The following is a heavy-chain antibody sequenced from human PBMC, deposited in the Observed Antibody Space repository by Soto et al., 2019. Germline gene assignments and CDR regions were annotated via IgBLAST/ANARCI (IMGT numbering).Heavy chain of an antibody. CDR2: IWYDGSNK. J-gene: IGHJ4*02. Sequence: QMHLVESGGGVVQPGRSLTLSCVASGFTFTSYGIHWVRQAPGKGLEWVTVIWYDGSNKYYGDSVKGRFSISRDNSKNAVYLKMNSLRAEDRAVYYCARDGRFLEWLDYWGQGTLVSVSS. V-gene: IGHV3-33*01. D-gene: IGHD3-3*01. CDR3: ARDGRFLEWLDY. CDR1: GFTFTSYG.